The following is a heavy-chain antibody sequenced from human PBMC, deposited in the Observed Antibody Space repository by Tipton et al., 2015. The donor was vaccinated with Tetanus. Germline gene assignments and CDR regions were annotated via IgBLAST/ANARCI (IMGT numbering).Heavy chain of an antibody. V-gene: IGHV5-51*01. D-gene: IGHD3-9*01. CDR1: GYSFTSYW. Sequence: QSGPEVKKPGESLKISCKGSGYSFTSYWIGWVRQMPGKGLEWMGIIYPGDSDTRYSPSFQGQVTISADKSISTAYLQWSSLKASDTAMYYCARHSNYDILTGEFDPWGQGTLVTVSS. J-gene: IGHJ5*02. CDR3: ARHSNYDILTGEFDP. CDR2: IYPGDSDT.